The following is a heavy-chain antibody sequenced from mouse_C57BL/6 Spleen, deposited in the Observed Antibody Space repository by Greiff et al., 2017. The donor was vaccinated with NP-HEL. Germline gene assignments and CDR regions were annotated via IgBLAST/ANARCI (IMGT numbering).Heavy chain of an antibody. V-gene: IGHV3-2*02. CDR1: GYSITSGYG. Sequence: DVQLQESGPGLVKPSQSLSLTCTVTGYSITSGYGWNWIRQFPGNKLEWMGYISYSGSTNYNPSHKNRISITRDTSKNQFFLQLNSVTTEDTATYYCARTASLKYWSQGTTLTVSS. J-gene: IGHJ2*01. D-gene: IGHD6-2*01. CDR2: ISYSGST. CDR3: ARTASLKY.